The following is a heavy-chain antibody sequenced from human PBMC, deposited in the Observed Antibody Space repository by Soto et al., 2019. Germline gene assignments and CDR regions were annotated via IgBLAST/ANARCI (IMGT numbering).Heavy chain of an antibody. J-gene: IGHJ6*02. V-gene: IGHV3-73*02. CDR1: GFTFSVSA. Sequence: EVQLVESGGGLVQPGGSLKLSCAVSGFTFSVSAIHWVRQASGKGLEWVGRIRSKADNYASAYGASVKGRFSISRDDSKSTAYLQMSSLNSEDPAVYYWARLAEWEYYDGMAVWGQGTTVTVSS. CDR3: ARLAEWEYYDGMAV. CDR2: IRSKADNYAS. D-gene: IGHD1-26*01.